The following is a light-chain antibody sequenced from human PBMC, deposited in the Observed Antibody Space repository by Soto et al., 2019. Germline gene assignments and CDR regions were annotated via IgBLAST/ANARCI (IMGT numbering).Light chain of an antibody. V-gene: IGKV2-30*01. Sequence: DVAMTQSPLSLPVTLGQPASISCRSSQSVVYSDGNTYLNWFQQRPGQSPRRLIYKVSNRDSGVPDRFSGSGSGTDFTLKISRVEAEDVGFYYCMQGTYWPFTFGPGTKVDIK. CDR3: MQGTYWPFT. CDR2: KVS. J-gene: IGKJ3*01. CDR1: QSVVYSDGNTY.